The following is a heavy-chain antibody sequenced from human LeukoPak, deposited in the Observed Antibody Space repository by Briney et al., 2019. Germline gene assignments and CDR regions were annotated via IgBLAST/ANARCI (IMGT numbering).Heavy chain of an antibody. CDR3: ARDSYGMDV. Sequence: GRSLRLSCAASGFTFSSYAMHWVRQAPGKGLEWVAVISYDGSNKYYADSVKGRFTISRDNSKNTLYLQMNSLRAEDTAVYYCARDSYGMDVWGQGTTVTVSS. CDR1: GFTFSSYA. CDR2: ISYDGSNK. V-gene: IGHV3-30-3*01. J-gene: IGHJ6*02.